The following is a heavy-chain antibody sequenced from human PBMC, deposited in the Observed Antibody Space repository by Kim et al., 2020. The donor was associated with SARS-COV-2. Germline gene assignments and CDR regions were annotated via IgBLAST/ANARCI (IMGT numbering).Heavy chain of an antibody. J-gene: IGHJ6*02. CDR3: ARVAGETPKNYYYYYGMDV. V-gene: IGHV3-30*01. D-gene: IGHD2-21*01. Sequence: GRFTISRDNSKNTLYLQMNSLRAEDTAVYYCARVAGETPKNYYYYYGMDVWGQGTTVTVSS.